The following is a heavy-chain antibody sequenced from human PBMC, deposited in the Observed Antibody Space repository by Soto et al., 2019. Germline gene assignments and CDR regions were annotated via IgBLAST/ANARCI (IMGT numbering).Heavy chain of an antibody. CDR1: GFTFGDYA. CDR2: IRSKAFGGTT. Sequence: DVQLVESGGGLVQPGRSLRLSSTASGFTFGDYAMTWFRQAPGKGLEWVGFIRSKAFGGTTEYAASVKGRFTISTDESKSIAYLQMNSLKTEDTAVYYCTRRYCSGSTSCYRHFDYWGQGTLVTVSS. J-gene: IGHJ4*02. V-gene: IGHV3-49*03. D-gene: IGHD2-15*01. CDR3: TRRYCSGSTSCYRHFDY.